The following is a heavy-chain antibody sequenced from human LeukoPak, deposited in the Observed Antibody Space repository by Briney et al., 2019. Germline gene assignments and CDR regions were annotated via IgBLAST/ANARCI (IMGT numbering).Heavy chain of an antibody. J-gene: IGHJ6*03. CDR3: AGFWIGSGSFVDDYYMDV. V-gene: IGHV3-53*01. CDR1: GFTVHSNY. Sequence: GGSLRLSCAASGFTVHSNYMSWVRQAPGKGLEWVSVIDRSGVTHYADSVKGRFTISRDNAKNSLYLQMKSLRAEDTAVYYCAGFWIGSGSFVDDYYMDVWGKGTTVTVSS. D-gene: IGHD3-22*01. CDR2: IDRSGVT.